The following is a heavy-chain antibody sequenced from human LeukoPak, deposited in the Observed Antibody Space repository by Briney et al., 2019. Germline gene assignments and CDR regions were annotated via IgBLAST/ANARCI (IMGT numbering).Heavy chain of an antibody. CDR2: INAGNGNT. Sequence: ASVKVSCKASGYTFTSYAMHWVRQAPGQRLEWMGWINAGNGNTKYSQKFQGRVTMTTDTSTSTAYMELRSLRSDDTAVYYCARACGPHYYYYMDVWGKGTTVTVSS. D-gene: IGHD1-26*01. J-gene: IGHJ6*03. CDR1: GYTFTSYA. V-gene: IGHV1-3*01. CDR3: ARACGPHYYYYMDV.